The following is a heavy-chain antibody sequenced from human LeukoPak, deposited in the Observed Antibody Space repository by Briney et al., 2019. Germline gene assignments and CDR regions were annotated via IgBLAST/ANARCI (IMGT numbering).Heavy chain of an antibody. J-gene: IGHJ4*02. D-gene: IGHD6-19*01. CDR2: VDPEDGET. Sequence: GASVKVSRKVSGCTFTDYYMHWVQQAPGKGLEWMGLVDPEDGETIYAEKFQGRVTITADTSTDTAYMELSSLRSEDTAVYYCANLAVAGDPFDYWGQGTLVTVSS. V-gene: IGHV1-69-2*01. CDR3: ANLAVAGDPFDY. CDR1: GCTFTDYY.